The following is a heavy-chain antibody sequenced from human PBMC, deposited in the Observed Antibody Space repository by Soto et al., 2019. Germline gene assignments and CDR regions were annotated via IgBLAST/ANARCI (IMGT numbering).Heavy chain of an antibody. CDR3: ANSDGDYVSY. CDR1: GGSISSSTYY. D-gene: IGHD4-17*01. Sequence: QLQLQESGPGLVKPSETLSLTFTVSGGSISSSTYYWGWIRQPPGKGLEWIGSIYYSGSTYYNPSLKSRVTISVDTSKNQFSLKLSSVTAADTAVYYCANSDGDYVSYWGQGTLVTVSS. V-gene: IGHV4-39*01. J-gene: IGHJ4*02. CDR2: IYYSGST.